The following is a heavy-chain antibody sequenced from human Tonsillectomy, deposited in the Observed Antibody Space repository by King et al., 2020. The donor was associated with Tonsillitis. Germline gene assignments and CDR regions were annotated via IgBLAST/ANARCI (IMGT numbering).Heavy chain of an antibody. Sequence: VQLQESGRGLVKPSQTLSLTCTVSCGSINSGSYSWGWIRQPAGRGLEWIGRMYTSWGANYKPSLKNRATLSVDTSKNQFSLKLSSVTAADTAIYYCASRASTDYWGQGVLVTVSS. V-gene: IGHV4-61*02. D-gene: IGHD2-21*01. CDR1: CGSINSGSYS. CDR2: MYTSWGA. J-gene: IGHJ4*02. CDR3: ASRASTDY.